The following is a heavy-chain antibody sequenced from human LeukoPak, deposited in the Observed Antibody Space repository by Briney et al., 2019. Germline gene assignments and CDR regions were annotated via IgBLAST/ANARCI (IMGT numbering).Heavy chain of an antibody. CDR3: ARGPAYYDILTGYYNPNSYNYYFDY. V-gene: IGHV4-34*01. Sequence: SETLSLTCAVYGGSFTGYSWNWIRQPPGKGLEWIGEIYHSGSTNYNTSLKSRVTISVDTSKNQFSLKLSSVTAADTAVYYCARGPAYYDILTGYYNPNSYNYYFDYWGQGTLVTVSS. D-gene: IGHD3-9*01. J-gene: IGHJ4*02. CDR1: GGSFTGYS. CDR2: IYHSGST.